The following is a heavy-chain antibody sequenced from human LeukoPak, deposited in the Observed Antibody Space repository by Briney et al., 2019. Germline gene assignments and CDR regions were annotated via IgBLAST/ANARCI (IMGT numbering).Heavy chain of an antibody. Sequence: GGSLRLSCEASGFTFSTYAMSWVRPAPGKGLEWVSTVSGNGVGTYYPDSVRGRFTISRDNSKNTLHLQMDSLRAEDTALYYCAKWPEGATPKFYHWGQGTLVTVSS. CDR3: AKWPEGATPKFYH. V-gene: IGHV3-23*01. CDR1: GFTFSTYA. D-gene: IGHD1-26*01. CDR2: VSGNGVGT. J-gene: IGHJ4*02.